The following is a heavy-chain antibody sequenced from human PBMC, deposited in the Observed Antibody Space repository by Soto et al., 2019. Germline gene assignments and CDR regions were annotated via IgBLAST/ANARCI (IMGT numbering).Heavy chain of an antibody. V-gene: IGHV4-34*02. CDR1: GGSFSGYY. J-gene: IGHJ5*02. CDR3: ARGRYYGSGSYYT. Sequence: QVQLQQWGAGLLKPSETLSLTCAVNGGSFSGYYWTWIRQSPGKGLEWIGEINHSGSTNYNPSLKSRVTISVDTSKHQFSLKLSSVTAADTAVYYCARGRYYGSGSYYTWGQGTLVTVSS. D-gene: IGHD3-10*01. CDR2: INHSGST.